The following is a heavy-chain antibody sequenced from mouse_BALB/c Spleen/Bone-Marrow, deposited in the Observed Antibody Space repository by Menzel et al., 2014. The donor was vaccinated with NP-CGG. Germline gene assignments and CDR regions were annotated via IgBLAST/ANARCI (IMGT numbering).Heavy chain of an antibody. CDR1: GFNIKDTY. CDR2: IDPANGNT. CDR3: ARWEYYAMDY. D-gene: IGHD4-1*01. V-gene: IGHV14-3*02. J-gene: IGHJ4*01. Sequence: XXXXXKPGASVKLSCTASGFNIKDTYMHWVKQRPEQGLEWIGRIDPANGNTKYDPKFQGKATITADTSSNTAYLQLSSLTSXDTAVYYCARWEYYAMDYWGQGTSVTVSS.